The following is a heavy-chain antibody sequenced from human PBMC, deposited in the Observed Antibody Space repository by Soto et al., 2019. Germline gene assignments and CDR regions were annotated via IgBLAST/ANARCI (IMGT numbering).Heavy chain of an antibody. Sequence: LSLTCTVSGGSISNFYWSWIRQPPGKGLEWIGYISYSGNTNYNPSLKSRVSISVDTSKNQLSLNLTSVTAADTTVYYCARAPMVLSRYYFDSWGQGTPVTVSS. CDR2: ISYSGNT. CDR3: ARAPMVLSRYYFDS. CDR1: GGSISNFY. V-gene: IGHV4-59*01. J-gene: IGHJ4*02. D-gene: IGHD2-8*01.